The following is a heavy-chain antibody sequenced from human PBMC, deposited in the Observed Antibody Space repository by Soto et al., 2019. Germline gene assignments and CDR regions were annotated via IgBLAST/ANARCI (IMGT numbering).Heavy chain of an antibody. Sequence: SVKVSCKASGGTFSSYAISWVRQAPGQGLEWMGGIIPIFGTANYAQKFQGRVTITADESTSTAYMELSSLRSEDTAVYYCAKTGRLGTSTSYDFWSGYYPNYYYYYGMDVWGQGTTVTVSS. V-gene: IGHV1-69*13. CDR1: GGTFSSYA. J-gene: IGHJ6*02. CDR3: AKTGRLGTSTSYDFWSGYYPNYYYYYGMDV. D-gene: IGHD3-3*01. CDR2: IIPIFGTA.